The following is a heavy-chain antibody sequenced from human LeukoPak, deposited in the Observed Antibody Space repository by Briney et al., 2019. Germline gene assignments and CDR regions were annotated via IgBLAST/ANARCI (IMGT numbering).Heavy chain of an antibody. CDR2: ISAYNGNT. J-gene: IGHJ4*02. V-gene: IGHV1-18*01. CDR3: ARVPDDVVAALSFDF. CDR1: GYSFTSHG. D-gene: IGHD5-12*01. Sequence: ASVKVSCKAPGYSFTSHGISCVRQAPGQGLEWMGWISAYNGNTKYAQKLQGRVTMTTDTSTSTAYMELGSLRSDDTAVYYCARVPDDVVAALSFDFWGQGTLVTVSS.